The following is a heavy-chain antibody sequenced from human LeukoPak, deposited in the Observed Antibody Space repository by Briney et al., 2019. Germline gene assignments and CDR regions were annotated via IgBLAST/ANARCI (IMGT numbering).Heavy chain of an antibody. V-gene: IGHV3-9*01. CDR2: ISWNSGSI. CDR1: GFTFDDHA. J-gene: IGHJ6*02. Sequence: GGSLRLSCAASGFTFDDHAMHWVRQAPGKGLEWVSGISWNSGSIGYADSVKGRFTISRDNAKNSLYLQMNSLRAEDTALYYCAKDRSQVYYYYGMVVWGQGTTVTVSS. CDR3: AKDRSQVYYYYGMVV.